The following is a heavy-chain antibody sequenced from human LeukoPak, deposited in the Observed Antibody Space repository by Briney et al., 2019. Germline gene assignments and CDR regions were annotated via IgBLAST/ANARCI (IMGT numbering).Heavy chain of an antibody. Sequence: SETLSLTCTVSGGSISSYYWSWIRQPPGKGQEWIGYIYYSGSTNYNPSLKSRVTISVDTSKNQFSLKLSSVTAADTAVYYCARHKVRGVIRAYFDYWGQGTLVTVSS. J-gene: IGHJ4*02. CDR1: GGSISSYY. CDR2: IYYSGST. D-gene: IGHD3-10*01. V-gene: IGHV4-59*01. CDR3: ARHKVRGVIRAYFDY.